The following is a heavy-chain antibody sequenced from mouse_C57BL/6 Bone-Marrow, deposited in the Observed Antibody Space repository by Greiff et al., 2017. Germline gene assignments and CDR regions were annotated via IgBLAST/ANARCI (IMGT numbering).Heavy chain of an antibody. CDR3: SRQGIYYDPYYFDY. CDR2: ISNLAYSI. Sequence: EVMLVESGGGLVQPGGSLKLSCAASGFTFSDYGMAWVRQAPRKGPEWVAFISNLAYSIYYADTVTGRFTISRENAKNTRYLEMSSLRSEDTAMYYWSRQGIYYDPYYFDYWGQGTTLTVSS. CDR1: GFTFSDYG. J-gene: IGHJ2*01. D-gene: IGHD2-4*01. V-gene: IGHV5-15*04.